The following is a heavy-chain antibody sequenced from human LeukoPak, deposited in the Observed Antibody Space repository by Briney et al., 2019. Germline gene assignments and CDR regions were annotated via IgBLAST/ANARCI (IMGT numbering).Heavy chain of an antibody. CDR1: GLTFSSYG. CDR2: MKQGGNEK. V-gene: IGHV3-7*03. D-gene: IGHD3-22*01. Sequence: GGSLRLSCAVSGLTFSSYGMNWVCKAPGQGLELVSNMKQGGNEKYYVDSVKSRFTISRDNAKNSLYLQMNSLRSEDTAVYYCATLYDSSGYYHYYFDYGGQGTLVTVSS. J-gene: IGHJ4*02. CDR3: ATLYDSSGYYHYYFDY.